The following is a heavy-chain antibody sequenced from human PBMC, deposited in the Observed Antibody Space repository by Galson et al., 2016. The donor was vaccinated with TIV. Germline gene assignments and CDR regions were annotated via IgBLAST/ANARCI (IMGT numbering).Heavy chain of an antibody. CDR2: YDPEVFKT. J-gene: IGHJ4*02. CDR1: GNSLDELV. Sequence: SVKVSCKVSGNSLDELVIHWVRQAPGKGLEWMGGYDPEVFKTVYAPRFQGRVTMNADTDRDTAYMELGSLRIDDTAVYYCATGAWVPGLSLDNRGQGTLVSVAS. V-gene: IGHV1-24*01. D-gene: IGHD2/OR15-2a*01. CDR3: ATGAWVPGLSLDN.